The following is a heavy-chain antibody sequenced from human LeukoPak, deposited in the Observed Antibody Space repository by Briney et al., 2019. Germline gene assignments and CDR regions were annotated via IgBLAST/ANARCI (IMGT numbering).Heavy chain of an antibody. V-gene: IGHV3-7*04. D-gene: IGHD1-1*01. CDR3: TRVDNIDEGIDY. J-gene: IGHJ4*02. Sequence: GGSLRLSCVASGFPFSSYWMTWVRHAPGKGLEWVANIKQDGSKKSYVDSVKGRFTISRDNAKNSLYLQMNSLRAEDTAIYYCTRVDNIDEGIDYWGQGTLVTVSS. CDR1: GFPFSSYW. CDR2: IKQDGSKK.